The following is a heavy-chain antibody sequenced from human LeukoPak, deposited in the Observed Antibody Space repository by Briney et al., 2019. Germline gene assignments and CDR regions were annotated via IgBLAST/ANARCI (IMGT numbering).Heavy chain of an antibody. D-gene: IGHD1-26*01. CDR3: ARALRIYYYFDY. V-gene: IGHV3-23*01. CDR2: ISGSGNT. CDR1: GFTFSSHG. J-gene: IGHJ4*02. Sequence: GGSLRLSCAASGFTFSSHGMSWVRQAPGKGLEWVSAISGSGNTYYADSVKGRFTISRDISKNTLYLQMNSLRAEDTAVYYCARALRIYYYFDYWGQGTLVTVSS.